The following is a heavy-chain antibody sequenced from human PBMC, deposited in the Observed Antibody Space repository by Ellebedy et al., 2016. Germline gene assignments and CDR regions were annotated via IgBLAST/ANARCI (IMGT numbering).Heavy chain of an antibody. CDR2: IHYSGST. CDR1: GGSISSNY. CDR3: ARQESARIPTEFDP. Sequence: SETLSLTXTVSGGSISSNYWSWIRQPPGKGLEWIGYIHYSGSTKYNPSLKSRVTISIDTSKNHFSLKLRSVTAADTAVYYCARQESARIPTEFDPWGQGTLVTVSS. D-gene: IGHD1-14*01. V-gene: IGHV4-59*08. J-gene: IGHJ5*02.